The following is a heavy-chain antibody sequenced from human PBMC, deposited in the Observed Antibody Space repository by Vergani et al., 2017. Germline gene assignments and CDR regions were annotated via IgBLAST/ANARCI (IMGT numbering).Heavy chain of an antibody. J-gene: IGHJ6*03. CDR2: ITHSGST. D-gene: IGHD1-26*01. V-gene: IGHV4-34*01. Sequence: QVQLQQWGAGLLKPSETLSLTCAVYGGSFSDYYWSWIRQPPGKGLEWIGEITHSGSTNYNPSLKSRVTISVDTSKNQFSLKLSSLTAADTAVYYCARGPRIVGATVVGSGYDMDVWGKGTTVTVSS. CDR1: GGSFSDYY. CDR3: ARGPRIVGATVVGSGYDMDV.